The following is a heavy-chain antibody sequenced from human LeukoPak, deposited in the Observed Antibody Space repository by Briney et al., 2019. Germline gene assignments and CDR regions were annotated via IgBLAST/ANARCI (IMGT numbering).Heavy chain of an antibody. Sequence: ASVKVSCKASGYSFISYYIHWVRQAPGQGLEWMGIINPNGSSTNYAQNFQGRVTMTRDTSTSTVYMDLSSLTSEDTAVYYCARAYNWNDKFDYWGQGTLVTVSS. J-gene: IGHJ4*02. CDR3: ARAYNWNDKFDY. V-gene: IGHV1-46*01. CDR2: INPNGSST. CDR1: GYSFISYY. D-gene: IGHD1-1*01.